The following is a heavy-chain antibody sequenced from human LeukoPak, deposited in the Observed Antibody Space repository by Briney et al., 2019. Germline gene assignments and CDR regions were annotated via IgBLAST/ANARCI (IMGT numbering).Heavy chain of an antibody. CDR1: GYTFTNYD. Sequence: AASVKVSCKASGYTFTNYDIHWVRQATGQGLEWMGWMNPYSGNTGYAQNFQGRITITRNTSISTAYMELSSLRSEDTAFYYCAKGAVAVTESTIDYWGQGTLVTVSS. CDR2: MNPYSGNT. D-gene: IGHD6-19*01. V-gene: IGHV1-8*03. CDR3: AKGAVAVTESTIDY. J-gene: IGHJ4*02.